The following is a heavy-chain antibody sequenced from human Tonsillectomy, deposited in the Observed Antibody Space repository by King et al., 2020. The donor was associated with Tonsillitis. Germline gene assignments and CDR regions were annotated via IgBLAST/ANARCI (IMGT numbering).Heavy chain of an antibody. J-gene: IGHJ6*02. CDR2: IWYDGDNE. CDR1: GFTFSGFG. V-gene: IGHV3-33*01. CDR3: ARDSGSSQDHLGMDV. Sequence: VQLVESGGDVVQPGRSLRLSCAASGFTFSGFGMHWVRQAPGKGLEWVAVIWYDGDNEYYVDSVKGRFTISRDNSKNTLYLQMNSLRAEDTAVYYCARDSGSSQDHLGMDVWGQGTTVTVSS. D-gene: IGHD3-10*01.